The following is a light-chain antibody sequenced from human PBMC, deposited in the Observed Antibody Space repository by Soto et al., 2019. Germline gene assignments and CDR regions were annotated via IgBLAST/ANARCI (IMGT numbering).Light chain of an antibody. V-gene: IGKV1-5*03. J-gene: IGKJ2*01. CDR1: QSIDNW. CDR3: QQYYTMYT. CDR2: KTS. Sequence: DIQMTQSPSTLSASVGDRVTITCRASQSIDNWLAWYQQKPGKAPKLLIYKTSSLGSGVPSRFSGSASGTEFTLPFSRLQPDDVATYYCQQYYTMYTLGRGTKLEIK.